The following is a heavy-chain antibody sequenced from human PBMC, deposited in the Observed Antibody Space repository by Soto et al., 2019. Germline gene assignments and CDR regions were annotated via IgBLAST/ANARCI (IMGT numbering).Heavy chain of an antibody. CDR3: ARDRMGYCSGGSCYSFYYYMDV. CDR2: ISAYNGNT. J-gene: IGHJ6*03. Sequence: ASVKVSCKASGYTFTSYGISWVRQAPGQGLEWMGWISAYNGNTNYAQKLQGRVTMTTDTSTSTAYMELRSLRSDDTAVYYCARDRMGYCSGGSCYSFYYYMDVWGKGTTVTVSS. CDR1: GYTFTSYG. V-gene: IGHV1-18*01. D-gene: IGHD2-15*01.